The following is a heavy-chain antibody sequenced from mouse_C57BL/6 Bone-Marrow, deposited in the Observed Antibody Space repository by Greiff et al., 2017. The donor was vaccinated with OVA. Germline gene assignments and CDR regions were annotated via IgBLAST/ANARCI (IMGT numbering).Heavy chain of an antibody. CDR2: IWSGGST. Sequence: QVQLKQSGPGLVQPSQSLSITCTVSGFSLTSYGVHWVRQSPGKGLEWLGVIWSGGSTDYNAAFISRLSISKDNSKSQVFFKMNSLQADDTAIYYCARKAGTGDYYFDYWGQGTTLTVSS. V-gene: IGHV2-2*01. D-gene: IGHD4-1*01. J-gene: IGHJ2*01. CDR3: ARKAGTGDYYFDY. CDR1: GFSLTSYG.